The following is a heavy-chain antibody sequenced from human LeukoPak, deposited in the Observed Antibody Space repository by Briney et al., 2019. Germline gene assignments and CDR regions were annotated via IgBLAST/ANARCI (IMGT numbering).Heavy chain of an antibody. Sequence: SETLTHTLADSPHSLSNYYRTSLRQSPGKGLKWIGEINHRGSTNLNPSLNSRVTLSVDTSKHQFSLKLTSVTAADAAAYYCARPVASTADWRHGTLVTVSS. CDR2: INHRGST. D-gene: IGHD1-26*01. CDR1: PHSLSNYY. V-gene: IGHV4-34*01. J-gene: IGHJ4*01. CDR3: ARPVASTAD.